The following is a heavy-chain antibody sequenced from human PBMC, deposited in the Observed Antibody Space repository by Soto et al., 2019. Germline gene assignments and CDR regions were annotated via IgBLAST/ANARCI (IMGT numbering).Heavy chain of an antibody. V-gene: IGHV3-9*01. CDR1: GFSFDDYA. CDR2: ISWNSGSV. D-gene: IGHD2-2*01. CDR3: AKDNGLGIIPVFYSFGS. J-gene: IGHJ4*02. Sequence: EVQLVESGGGLVQPGRSLRLSCAASGFSFDDYAMHWVRQSPGKGLEWVSGISWNSGSVAYADSVKGRFTISRDNARNSLYLQMNSLRAEDTALYYCAKDNGLGIIPVFYSFGSWGQGTLVTVSS.